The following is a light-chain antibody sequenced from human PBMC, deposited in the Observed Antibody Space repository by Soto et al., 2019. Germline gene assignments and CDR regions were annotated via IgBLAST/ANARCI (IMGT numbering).Light chain of an antibody. Sequence: QSALTQPASVSGSPGQSITISCTGTSSDVGGYNYVSWYQQHPGKAPKLMIYEVSNRPSGVSNRFSGSTSGNTASLTISALQAEDEAAYYCSSYTSSSTYVFGTGTKATVL. V-gene: IGLV2-14*01. J-gene: IGLJ1*01. CDR2: EVS. CDR3: SSYTSSSTYV. CDR1: SSDVGGYNY.